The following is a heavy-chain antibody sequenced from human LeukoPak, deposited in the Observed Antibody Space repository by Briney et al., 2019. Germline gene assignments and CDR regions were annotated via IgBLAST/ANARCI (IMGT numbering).Heavy chain of an antibody. D-gene: IGHD1-26*01. CDR3: ARHEELLRNFDY. Sequence: SETLSLTCTVSGGSISSSSYYWGWIRQPPGKGLEWIGSIYYSGSTYYNPSLKSRVTISVDTSKNQFSLKLSSVTAADTAVYYCARHEELLRNFDYWGQGTLVIVSS. V-gene: IGHV4-39*01. CDR1: GGSISSSSYY. CDR2: IYYSGST. J-gene: IGHJ4*02.